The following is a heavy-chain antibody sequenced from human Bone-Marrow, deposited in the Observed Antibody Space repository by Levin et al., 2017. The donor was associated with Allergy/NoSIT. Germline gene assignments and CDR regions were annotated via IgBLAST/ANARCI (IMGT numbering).Heavy chain of an antibody. CDR1: GFTFSDYY. J-gene: IGHJ4*02. CDR2: ISSSSSTI. V-gene: IGHV3-11*01. CDR3: VREERLRWSHY. Sequence: SCATSGFTFSDYYMSWVRQAPGKGLEWLSYISSSSSTIYYGDSVKGRFTISRDNAKNSLYLQMNSLKAEDTAVYYCVREERLRWSHYWGQGTLVTVSS. D-gene: IGHD4-23*01.